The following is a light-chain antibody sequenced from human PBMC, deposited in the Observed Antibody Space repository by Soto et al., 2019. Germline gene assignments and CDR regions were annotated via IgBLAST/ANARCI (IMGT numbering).Light chain of an antibody. CDR3: LHYYNLSWT. V-gene: IGKV1-6*01. J-gene: IGKJ1*01. Sequence: AIQMTQSPSSLSASVGDRVAISCRASQDIRNTLAWYQQKPGEAPKLLIFAASNLQSGVPSRFSGSGSVTDFTLAITGLQPEDFATYYCLHYYNLSWTFGQGTKVDIK. CDR2: AAS. CDR1: QDIRNT.